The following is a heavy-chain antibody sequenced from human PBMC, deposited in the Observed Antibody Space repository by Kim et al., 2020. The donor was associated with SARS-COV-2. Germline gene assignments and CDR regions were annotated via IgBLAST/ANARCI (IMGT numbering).Heavy chain of an antibody. J-gene: IGHJ6*02. CDR3: ARNSYNSSSWSVWDYYYYYGMDV. D-gene: IGHD6-13*01. CDR1: GFTFSSYE. V-gene: IGHV3-48*03. CDR2: ISSSGSTI. Sequence: GGSLRLSCAASGFTFSSYEMNWVRQAPGKGLEWVSYISSSGSTIYYADSVKGRFTISRDNAKNSLYLQMNSLRAEDTAVYYCARNSYNSSSWSVWDYYYYYGMDVWGQGTTVTVSS.